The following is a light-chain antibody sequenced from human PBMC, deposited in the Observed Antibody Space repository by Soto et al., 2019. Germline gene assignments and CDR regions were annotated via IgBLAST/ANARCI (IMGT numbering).Light chain of an antibody. CDR1: QSVSTK. Sequence: EIVMTQSPATLSVSPGERATLSCRASQSVSTKLAWYQQKPGQAPRLLIDDASTRATGIPARFSGSGSGTQFTLTISSLQSEDFAVYYCQQYNNWPRTFGGGTKVEIK. CDR3: QQYNNWPRT. CDR2: DAS. J-gene: IGKJ4*01. V-gene: IGKV3-15*01.